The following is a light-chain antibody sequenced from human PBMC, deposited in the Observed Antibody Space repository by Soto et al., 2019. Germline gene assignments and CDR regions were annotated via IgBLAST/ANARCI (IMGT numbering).Light chain of an antibody. Sequence: QSVLTQPPSVSGAPGQRVTISCTGSSANIGAGYDVDWYQQHPGTAPNLLIYGNSKRPSGVPDRFSGSKSVTSASLAITGRQADDEADYYCQSYASSLSGVVFGGGTKRTFL. CDR1: SANIGAGYD. CDR2: GNS. CDR3: QSYASSLSGVV. J-gene: IGLJ2*01. V-gene: IGLV1-40*01.